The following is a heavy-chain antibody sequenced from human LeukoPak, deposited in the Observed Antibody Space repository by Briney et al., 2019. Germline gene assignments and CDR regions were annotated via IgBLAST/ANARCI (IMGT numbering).Heavy chain of an antibody. J-gene: IGHJ6*02. CDR1: GGSISSSSYY. V-gene: IGHV4-39*01. CDR3: ARHINGGPYDSLGV. CDR2: IYYSGST. D-gene: IGHD3-3*01. Sequence: SETLSLTCTVSGGSISSSSYYWGWIRQPPGKGLEWIGSIYYSGSTYYNPSRKSRVTISVDTSKDQFSLKLSSVTAADTAVYYCARHINGGPYDSLGVWGQGTTVTVSS.